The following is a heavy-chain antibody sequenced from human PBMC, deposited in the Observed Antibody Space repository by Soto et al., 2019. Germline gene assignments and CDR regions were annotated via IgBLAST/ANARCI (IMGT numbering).Heavy chain of an antibody. D-gene: IGHD6-19*01. CDR2: ILYSGIT. J-gene: IGHJ4*02. Sequence: QLQLQESGPGLVKPSETLSLTCIVSGGSITRNNHYWGWIRQSPGKGLEWIGSILYSGITNYNPALQSRVTSSVETSKNQCSLKMSSVSAADTALYFCARLGSSGWYQGSYFDCWGQGTLVTVSS. V-gene: IGHV4-39*01. CDR1: GGSITRNNHY. CDR3: ARLGSSGWYQGSYFDC.